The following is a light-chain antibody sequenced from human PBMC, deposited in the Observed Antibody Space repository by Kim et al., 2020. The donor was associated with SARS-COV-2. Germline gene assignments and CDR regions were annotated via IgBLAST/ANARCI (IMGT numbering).Light chain of an antibody. J-gene: IGLJ1*01. CDR1: ISDVGTYNY. V-gene: IGLV2-14*03. CDR3: TSYRNSGYV. Sequence: HSSLTHPSSFSFSPVQSITISFTVTISDVGTYNYVSWYQQSSGKAPKLMIYDVFKRPSGVPNRFSGSKSGNTASLTISGLQAEDEADYYCTSYRNSGYVFGTGTKVTVL. CDR2: DVF.